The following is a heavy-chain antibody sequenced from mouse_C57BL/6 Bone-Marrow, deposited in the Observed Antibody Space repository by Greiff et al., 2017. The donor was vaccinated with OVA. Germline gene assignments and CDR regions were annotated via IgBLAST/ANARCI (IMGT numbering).Heavy chain of an antibody. CDR1: GYTFTDYE. Sequence: QVQLQQSGAELVRPGASVTLSCKASGYTFTDYEMHWVKQTPVHGLEWIGAIDPETGGTAYNQKFKGKAILTADKSSSTAYMELRSLTSEVSSVNYCTRSLYYTTYWGQGTLVTVSA. V-gene: IGHV1-15*01. CDR3: TRSLYYTTY. CDR2: IDPETGGT. J-gene: IGHJ3*01. D-gene: IGHD2-1*01.